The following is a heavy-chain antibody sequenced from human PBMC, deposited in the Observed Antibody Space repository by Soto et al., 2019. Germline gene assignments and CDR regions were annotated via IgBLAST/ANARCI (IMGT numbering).Heavy chain of an antibody. CDR2: ISYDGSNK. V-gene: IGHV3-30-3*01. Sequence: QVQLVESGGGVVQPGRSLRLSCAASGFTFSSYAMHWVRQAPGKGLEWVAVISYDGSNKYYADSVKGRFTISRDNSKNTLYLQMNSLRVEDTAVYYCARETGTLYYGMDVWGQGTTVTVSS. CDR3: ARETGTLYYGMDV. J-gene: IGHJ6*02. CDR1: GFTFSSYA. D-gene: IGHD1-1*01.